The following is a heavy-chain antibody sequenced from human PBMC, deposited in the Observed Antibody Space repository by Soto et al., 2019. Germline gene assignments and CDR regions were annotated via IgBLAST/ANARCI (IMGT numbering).Heavy chain of an antibody. CDR1: GYIFTSYW. Sequence: GESLKISCKGSGYIFTSYWISWVRQMPGKGLEWMGRIDPSDSYTNYSPSFQGHVTISADKSISTAYLQWSSLKASDTAMYYCARHSRIAAAGTDYGMDVWGQGTTVTVSS. CDR2: IDPSDSYT. D-gene: IGHD6-13*01. J-gene: IGHJ6*02. V-gene: IGHV5-10-1*01. CDR3: ARHSRIAAAGTDYGMDV.